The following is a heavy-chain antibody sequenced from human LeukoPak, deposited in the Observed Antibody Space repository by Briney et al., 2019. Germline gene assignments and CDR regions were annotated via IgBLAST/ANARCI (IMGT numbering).Heavy chain of an antibody. D-gene: IGHD5-18*01. CDR3: ATIKRGSTYGFFDF. Sequence: KPSETLSLTCTVSGASTASHYWTWLRQPPGKELEWIAYMFDTVSTKSNPSLKSRLTLSVDTSKKQLSLRLSSVTAADTAVYYCATIKRGSTYGFFDFWGQGIKVTLSS. V-gene: IGHV4-59*11. J-gene: IGHJ4*02. CDR2: MFDTVST. CDR1: GASTASHY.